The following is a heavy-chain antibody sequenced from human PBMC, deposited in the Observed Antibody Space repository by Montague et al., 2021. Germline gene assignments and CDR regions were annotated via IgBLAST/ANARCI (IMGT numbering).Heavy chain of an antibody. CDR3: ARRLGIRAPFDY. CDR2: IYDSGTT. V-gene: IGHV4-59*08. D-gene: IGHD7-27*01. CDR1: GGSISEFY. Sequence: SETQSLMCTVTGGSISEFYWSWIRQSPEKGLEWIGYIYDSGTTNYNPSLKSRVTISADTSMNQFSLNLRSVTAADTAVYFCARRLGIRAPFDYWGQGTLVTVSS. J-gene: IGHJ4*02.